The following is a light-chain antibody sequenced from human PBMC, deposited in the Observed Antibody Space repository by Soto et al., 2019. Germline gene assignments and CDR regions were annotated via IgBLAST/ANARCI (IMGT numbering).Light chain of an antibody. CDR1: SSDVGGYDY. J-gene: IGLJ1*01. V-gene: IGLV2-14*01. CDR3: SSYAGSSTYV. CDR2: EVS. Sequence: QSALTQPATVSGSPGQPITISCTGTSSDVGGYDYVSWYQQHPGKVPKLIIYEVSIRASGVSNRFSASKSANTASLTISGLQPEDEADYYCSSYAGSSTYVFGTGTKLTVL.